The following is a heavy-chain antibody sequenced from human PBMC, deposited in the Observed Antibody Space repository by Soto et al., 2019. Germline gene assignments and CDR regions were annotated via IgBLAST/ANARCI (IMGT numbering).Heavy chain of an antibody. D-gene: IGHD5-12*01. CDR1: GFSLSTRGVG. J-gene: IGHJ4*02. CDR2: IFWDDDK. Sequence: QITLKESGPTLVKPTQTLTLTCTFSGFSLSTRGVGVAWIRQPPGKALEWLALIFWDDDKWYSPSLRSRLTITEKTPKTQVALTMTNMDPVNTPKYYCPHRPRAYAYYFAYWGQGPLVPVSS. V-gene: IGHV2-5*02. CDR3: PHRPRAYAYYFAY.